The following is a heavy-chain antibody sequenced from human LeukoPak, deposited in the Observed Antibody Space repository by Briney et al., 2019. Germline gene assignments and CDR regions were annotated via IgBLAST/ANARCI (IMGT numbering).Heavy chain of an antibody. D-gene: IGHD1-26*01. Sequence: TGRSLRLSCAASGFTFSNYGMHWVRQAPGKGLEWVAIISYDGSNKYYADSVQGRFTISRDNSKNALYLQMNSLGAEDTAVYYCAKPQILGVGATFSALDYWGQGTPVTVSS. V-gene: IGHV3-30*18. J-gene: IGHJ4*02. CDR2: ISYDGSNK. CDR1: GFTFSNYG. CDR3: AKPQILGVGATFSALDY.